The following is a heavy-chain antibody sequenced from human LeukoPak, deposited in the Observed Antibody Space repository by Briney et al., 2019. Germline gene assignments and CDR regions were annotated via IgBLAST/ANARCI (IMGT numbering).Heavy chain of an antibody. CDR3: ARGAYYYED. CDR1: GFTFSSYW. V-gene: IGHV3-48*01. CDR2: ISSSSSTI. J-gene: IGHJ4*02. D-gene: IGHD3-22*01. Sequence: GGSLRLSCAASGFTFSSYWMSWVRQAPGKGLEWVSYISSSSSTIYYADSVKGRFTISRDNAKNSLYLQMNSLRAEDTAVYYCARGAYYYEDWGQGTLVTVSS.